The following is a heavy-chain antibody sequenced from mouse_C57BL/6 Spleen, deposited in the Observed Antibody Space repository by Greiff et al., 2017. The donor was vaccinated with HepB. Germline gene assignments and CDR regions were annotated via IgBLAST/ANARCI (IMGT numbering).Heavy chain of an antibody. J-gene: IGHJ4*01. Sequence: QVHVKQPGAELVMPGASVKLSCKASGYTFTSYWMHWVKQRPGQGLEWIGEIDPSDSYTNYNQKFKGKSTLTVDKSSSTAYMQLSSLTSEDSAVYYCARVSYAMDYWGQGTSVTVSS. CDR3: ARVSYAMDY. CDR1: GYTFTSYW. V-gene: IGHV1-69*01. CDR2: IDPSDSYT. D-gene: IGHD6-2*01.